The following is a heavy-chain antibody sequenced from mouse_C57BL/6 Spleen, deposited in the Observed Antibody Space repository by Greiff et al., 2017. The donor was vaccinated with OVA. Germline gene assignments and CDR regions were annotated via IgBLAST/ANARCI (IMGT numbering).Heavy chain of an antibody. D-gene: IGHD1-1*01. CDR2: ISGGGGNT. V-gene: IGHV5-9*01. CDR1: GFTFSSYT. CDR3: ARHSPYYYGSSFYAMDY. J-gene: IGHJ4*01. Sequence: DVMLVESGGGLVKPGGSLKLSCAASGFTFSSYTMSWVPQTPEKRLEWVATISGGGGNTYYPDSVKGRFTISRDNAKNTLYLQMSSLRSEDTALYYCARHSPYYYGSSFYAMDYWGQGTSVTVSS.